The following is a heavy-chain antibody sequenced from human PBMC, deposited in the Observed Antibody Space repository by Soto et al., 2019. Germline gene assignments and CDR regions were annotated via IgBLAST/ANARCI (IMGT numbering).Heavy chain of an antibody. V-gene: IGHV6-1*01. Sequence: SQTLSLTCAISGDSVSSNSAAWNGIRQSPSRGLEWLGRTYYRSKWYNDYAVSVKSLITINPDTSKNQFSLQLNSVTPADTAVYYCARIWEESSGWTYYYYGMDVWRQGTTVTVSS. CDR1: GDSVSSNSAA. CDR3: ARIWEESSGWTYYYYGMDV. CDR2: TYYRSKWYN. D-gene: IGHD6-19*01. J-gene: IGHJ6*02.